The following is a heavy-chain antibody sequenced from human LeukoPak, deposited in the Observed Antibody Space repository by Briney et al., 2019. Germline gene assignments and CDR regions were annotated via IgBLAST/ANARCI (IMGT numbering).Heavy chain of an antibody. CDR3: ARDRGQLANYYYYMDV. CDR2: ISAYNGNT. D-gene: IGHD6-6*01. CDR1: GYTFTSYG. Sequence: ASVKVSCKASGYTFTSYGISWVRRAPGQGLEWMGWISAYNGNTNYAQKLQGRVTMTTDTSTSTAYMELRSLRSEDTAVYYCARDRGQLANYYYYMDVWGKGTTVTVSS. J-gene: IGHJ6*03. V-gene: IGHV1-18*01.